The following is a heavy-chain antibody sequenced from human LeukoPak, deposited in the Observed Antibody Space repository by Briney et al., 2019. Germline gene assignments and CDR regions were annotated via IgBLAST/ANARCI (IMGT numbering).Heavy chain of an antibody. CDR2: ITAGGETT. D-gene: IGHD3-10*01. CDR3: AKVPYSDYGSGRPPFMDV. J-gene: IGHJ6*02. CDR1: GVTFSSYA. Sequence: GGSLRLSCAASGVTFSSYAMSWVRPAPGKGLEWVSTITAGGETTYYADSVKGRFTISRDNSKNTLFLLMNSLRAEDTAIHYCAKVPYSDYGSGRPPFMDVWGQGTTVAVSS. V-gene: IGHV3-23*01.